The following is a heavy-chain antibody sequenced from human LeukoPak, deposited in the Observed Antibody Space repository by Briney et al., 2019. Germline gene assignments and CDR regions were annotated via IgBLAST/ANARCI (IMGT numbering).Heavy chain of an antibody. CDR2: SYYSGST. V-gene: IGHV4-59*11. CDR1: GASLSIHY. Sequence: SETLSLTCTVSGASLSIHYWSWIRQPPGRGLEWIGYSYYSGSTNYNPSLKSRVTISVDTSKNQFSLKLSSVAAADTAVYYCARTAVEMATIFDYWGQGTLVTVSS. J-gene: IGHJ4*02. CDR3: ARTAVEMATIFDY. D-gene: IGHD5-24*01.